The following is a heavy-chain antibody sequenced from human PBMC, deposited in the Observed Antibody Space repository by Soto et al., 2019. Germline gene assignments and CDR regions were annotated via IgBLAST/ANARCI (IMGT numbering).Heavy chain of an antibody. Sequence: QVQLQESGPGLVKPSETLSLTCTVSGGSISSYYWSWIRQPPGKGLEWIGYIYYSGSTNYNPSLKSRVTISVDTSKNQFSLKLSSXXAADXAXXYXARHGRWHDLDIWGQGTMVTVSS. D-gene: IGHD1-1*01. V-gene: IGHV4-59*08. CDR1: GGSISSYY. CDR2: IYYSGST. J-gene: IGHJ3*02. CDR3: ARHGRWHDLDI.